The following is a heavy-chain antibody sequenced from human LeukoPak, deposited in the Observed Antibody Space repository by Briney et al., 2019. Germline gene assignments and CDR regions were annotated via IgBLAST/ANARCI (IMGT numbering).Heavy chain of an antibody. CDR1: GGSFSGYY. V-gene: IGHV4-34*01. D-gene: IGHD3-10*01. CDR3: ARGSFIWLGYYFDY. Sequence: PSETLSLTCAVYGGSFSGYYWSWIRQPPGKGLEWIGEINHSGSTNYNPSLKSRVTISVDTSKNQLSLKLSSVTAADTAVYYCARGSFIWLGYYFDYWGQGTLVTVSS. J-gene: IGHJ4*02. CDR2: INHSGST.